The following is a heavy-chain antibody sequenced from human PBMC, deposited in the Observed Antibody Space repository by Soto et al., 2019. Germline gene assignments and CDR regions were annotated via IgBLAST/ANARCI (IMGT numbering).Heavy chain of an antibody. CDR2: IIPIFGTA. D-gene: IGHD4-4*01. J-gene: IGHJ5*02. V-gene: IGHV1-69*13. CDR1: GGTFSSYA. Sequence: SVKVSCKASGGTFSSYAISWVRQAPGQGLEWMGGIIPIFGTANYAQKFQGRVTITADESTSTAYMELSSLRSEDTAVYYCARDQYLIKVEPPISWFDPWGQATLLTVSS. CDR3: ARDQYLIKVEPPISWFDP.